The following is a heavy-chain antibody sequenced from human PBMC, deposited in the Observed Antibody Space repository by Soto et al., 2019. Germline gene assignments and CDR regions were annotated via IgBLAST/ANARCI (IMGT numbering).Heavy chain of an antibody. CDR3: TRDLGQSFPRPGVAGWFDP. V-gene: IGHV3-49*03. CDR1: GFTFGDYA. Sequence: GGSLRRSCTASGFTFGDYAMSGFRQAPGKGLEWVGFIRSKAYGGTTEYAASVKGRFTISRDDSKSIAYLQMNSLKTEDTAVYYCTRDLGQSFPRPGVAGWFDPWGQGTLVTVSS. D-gene: IGHD2-15*01. CDR2: IRSKAYGGTT. J-gene: IGHJ5*02.